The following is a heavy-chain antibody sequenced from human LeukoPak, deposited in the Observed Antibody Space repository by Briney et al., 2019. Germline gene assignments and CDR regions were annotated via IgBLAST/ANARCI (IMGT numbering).Heavy chain of an antibody. D-gene: IGHD3-22*01. V-gene: IGHV1-69*13. Sequence: SVKVSCKASGYTFTSYYMHWVRQAPGQGLEWMGGIIPIFGTANHAQKFQGRVTITADESTSTAYMELSSLRSEDTAVYYCASNYDDSSGYVWGQGTLVTVSS. J-gene: IGHJ4*02. CDR3: ASNYDDSSGYV. CDR1: GYTFTSYY. CDR2: IIPIFGTA.